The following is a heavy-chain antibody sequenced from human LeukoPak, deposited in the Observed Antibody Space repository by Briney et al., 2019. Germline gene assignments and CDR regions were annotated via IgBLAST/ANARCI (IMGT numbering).Heavy chain of an antibody. CDR1: GYSISSGYY. D-gene: IGHD5-12*01. CDR2: IYSTGTT. CDR3: AREARSGYEGFWSDP. J-gene: IGHJ5*02. Sequence: SETLSLTCTVSGYSISSGYYWGWIRQPAGKGLEWIGRIYSTGTTYYKPSLKSRVTMSVDTSHNQFFLKLNSVTAADTAVYYCAREARSGYEGFWSDPWGQGTVVTVSS. V-gene: IGHV4-38-2*02.